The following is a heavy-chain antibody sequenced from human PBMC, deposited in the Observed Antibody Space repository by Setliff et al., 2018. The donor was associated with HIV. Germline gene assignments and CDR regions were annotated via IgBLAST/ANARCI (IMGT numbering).Heavy chain of an antibody. CDR1: GYSFINYG. CDR2: ISPYTGNT. D-gene: IGHD3-10*01. V-gene: IGHV1-18*01. Sequence: ASVKVSCKASGYSFINYGISWVRQAPGQGPEWMGWISPYTGNTDYAPRLLGRVTMTTDTSTSTAYLELRSLTSDDTAVYYCARPRSGGSGSYSWFDPWGQGTLVTVSS. CDR3: ARPRSGGSGSYSWFDP. J-gene: IGHJ5*02.